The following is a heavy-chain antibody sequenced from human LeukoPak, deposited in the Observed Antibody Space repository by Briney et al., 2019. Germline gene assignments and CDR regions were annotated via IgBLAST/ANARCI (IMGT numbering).Heavy chain of an antibody. V-gene: IGHV4-30-4*08. CDR1: GGSISSGDYY. J-gene: IGHJ5*02. CDR3: AGETPYYYGSGSYSWGRWFDP. CDR2: IYYSGST. Sequence: PSQTLSLTCTVSGGSISSGDYYWSWIRQPPGKGLEWIGYIYYSGSTYYNPSLKSRVTISVDTSKNQFSLKLSSVTAADTAVYYCAGETPYYYGSGSYSWGRWFDPWGQGTLVTVSS. D-gene: IGHD3-10*01.